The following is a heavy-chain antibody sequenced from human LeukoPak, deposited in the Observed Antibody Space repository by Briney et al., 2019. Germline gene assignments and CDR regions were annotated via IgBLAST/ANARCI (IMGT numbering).Heavy chain of an antibody. V-gene: IGHV3-30-3*01. Sequence: GRSLRLSCAASGFTFSSYAMHWVRQAPGKGLEWVAVISYDGSNKYYADSVKGRFTISRDNAKNSLYLQMNSLRAEDTAVYYCARDMYYDFWSGRGGADYWGQGTLVTVSS. D-gene: IGHD3-3*01. CDR2: ISYDGSNK. CDR1: GFTFSSYA. J-gene: IGHJ4*02. CDR3: ARDMYYDFWSGRGGADY.